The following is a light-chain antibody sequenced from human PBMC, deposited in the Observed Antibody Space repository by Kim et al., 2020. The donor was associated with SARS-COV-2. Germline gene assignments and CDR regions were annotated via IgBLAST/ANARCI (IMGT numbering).Light chain of an antibody. CDR2: LGS. CDR1: QSLLHSNGYNY. Sequence: DIVMTQSPLSLPVTPGEQASISCRSSQSLLHSNGYNYLDWYLQKPGQSPQLLIYLGSNRASGVPDRFSGSGSGTDFTLKISRVEAEDVGVYYCMQALQTPMYTFGQGTKLEI. V-gene: IGKV2-28*01. CDR3: MQALQTPMYT. J-gene: IGKJ2*01.